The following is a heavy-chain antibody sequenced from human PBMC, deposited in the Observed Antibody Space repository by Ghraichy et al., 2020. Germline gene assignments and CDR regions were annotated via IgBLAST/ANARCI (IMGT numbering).Heavy chain of an antibody. Sequence: SQTLSLTCVISGDSVSRNSAAWNWIRQSPSRGLEWLGRTYYRSKWYNDYAVSVKSRISINPDTSKNQISLQLKSVTSQDTAVYYCAREYTSGWYGLFENHWFDPWGQGILVTVFS. J-gene: IGHJ5*02. D-gene: IGHD6-19*01. V-gene: IGHV6-1*01. CDR1: GDSVSRNSAA. CDR3: AREYTSGWYGLFENHWFDP. CDR2: TYYRSKWYN.